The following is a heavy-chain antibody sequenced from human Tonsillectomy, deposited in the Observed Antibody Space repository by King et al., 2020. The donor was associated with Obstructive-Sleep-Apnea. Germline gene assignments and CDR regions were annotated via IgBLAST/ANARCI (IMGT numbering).Heavy chain of an antibody. D-gene: IGHD2-2*01. CDR2: IIPILGLA. V-gene: IGHV1-69*10. CDR1: GGTFSSYA. J-gene: IGHJ6*02. CDR3: ADYCSSTSCYAESRVDV. Sequence: QLVQSGAEVKKPGSSVKVSCKASGGTFSSYAISWVRQAPGQGLEWMGGIIPILGLANYAQKFQGRVTITADKSTSTAYMELSSLRSEDTAVYYCADYCSSTSCYAESRVDVWGQGTTVTVSS.